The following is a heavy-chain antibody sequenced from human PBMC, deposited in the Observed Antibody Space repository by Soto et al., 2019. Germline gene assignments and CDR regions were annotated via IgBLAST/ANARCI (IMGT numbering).Heavy chain of an antibody. CDR2: LNPNSNNT. J-gene: IGHJ3*01. D-gene: IGHD3-16*02. CDR3: TIGGLVVLDAFDV. Sequence: ASVKVSCKASGYTFTSYDFNWVRKATGQGLEWMGSLNPNSNNTAYAQKFQGRLSMTWDTPLRTTYMELSGLRSEDTAVYYCTIGGLVVLDAFDVWGQGTMVTVSS. V-gene: IGHV1-8*01. CDR1: GYTFTSYD.